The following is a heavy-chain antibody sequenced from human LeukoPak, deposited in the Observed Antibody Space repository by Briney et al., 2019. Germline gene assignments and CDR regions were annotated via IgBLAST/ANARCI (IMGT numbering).Heavy chain of an antibody. V-gene: IGHV1-2*02. CDR3: ARVLWGKTFDY. D-gene: IGHD7-27*01. CDR2: ILPNSGDT. Sequence: ASVKVSCKASGYTFTYYYIHWVRQAPGQGLEWMGWILPNSGDTKYAQNFQGRVTMTRDTSVSTGYMELTRLGSDDTAVYYCARVLWGKTFDYWGQGTLVTVYS. J-gene: IGHJ4*02. CDR1: GYTFTYYY.